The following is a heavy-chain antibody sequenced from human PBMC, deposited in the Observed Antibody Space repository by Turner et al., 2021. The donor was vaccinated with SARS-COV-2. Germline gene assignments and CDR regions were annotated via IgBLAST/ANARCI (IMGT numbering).Heavy chain of an antibody. Sequence: QVQLVQSGAEVKKPGASGRVSCKASGYTFTAYNIHWLRQAPGQGLGGVGWVTANSGEPNSAQKFQGRVTLARDTSNSTAYMELSSLRSDDTAVYYCARVCNGNVCKNFDYWGQGTLVTVSS. J-gene: IGHJ4*02. CDR1: GYTFTAYN. CDR3: ARVCNGNVCKNFDY. CDR2: VTANSGEP. V-gene: IGHV1-2*02. D-gene: IGHD2-15*01.